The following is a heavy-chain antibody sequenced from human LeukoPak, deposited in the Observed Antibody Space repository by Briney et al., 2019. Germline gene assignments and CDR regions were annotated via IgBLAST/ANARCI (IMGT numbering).Heavy chain of an antibody. CDR3: ARVEFNGGYSHLY. CDR1: GYSFTSYD. Sequence: ASVKVSCKASGYSFTSYDINWVRQAAGQGLEWMGWMNPNSGNTGYGQKFQGRVTMTRSTSMTTAYMELSSLRSEDTAIYYCARVEFNGGYSHLYWGQGTLVTVSS. V-gene: IGHV1-8*01. CDR2: MNPNSGNT. D-gene: IGHD5-12*01. J-gene: IGHJ1*01.